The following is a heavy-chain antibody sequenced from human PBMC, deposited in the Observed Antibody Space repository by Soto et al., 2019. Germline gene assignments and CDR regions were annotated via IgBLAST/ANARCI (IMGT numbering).Heavy chain of an antibody. Sequence: QVQLQESGPGLVKPSQTLSLTCTVSGGSISSGDYYWNWIRQPPGKGLECIGYIYYSGSTYYNPSLKSRVTISVDTSKNQFALKLSSVTAADTAVYYCARDSYDSSGSSGYSFDYWGQGTLVTVSS. D-gene: IGHD3-22*01. CDR3: ARDSYDSSGSSGYSFDY. CDR2: IYYSGST. J-gene: IGHJ4*02. V-gene: IGHV4-30-4*01. CDR1: GGSISSGDYY.